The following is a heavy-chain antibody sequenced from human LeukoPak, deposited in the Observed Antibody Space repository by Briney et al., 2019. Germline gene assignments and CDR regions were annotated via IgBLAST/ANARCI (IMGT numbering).Heavy chain of an antibody. J-gene: IGHJ4*02. CDR3: ARTGDDWEPFDY. CDR2: IWYGGSNK. Sequence: PGGSLRLSCAASGFTFSSYGMHWVRQAPGKGLEWVAVIWYGGSNKYYADSVKGRFTISRDNSKNTLYLQMNSLRAEDTAVYYCARTGDDWEPFDYWGQGTLVTVSS. CDR1: GFTFSSYG. D-gene: IGHD1-26*01. V-gene: IGHV3-33*01.